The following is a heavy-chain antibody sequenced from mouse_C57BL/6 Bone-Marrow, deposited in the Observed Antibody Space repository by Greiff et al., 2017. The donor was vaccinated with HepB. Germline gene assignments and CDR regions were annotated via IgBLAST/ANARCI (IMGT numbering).Heavy chain of an antibody. D-gene: IGHD1-1*01. CDR3: ARNYGSSYGFDY. J-gene: IGHJ2*01. CDR2: ISGGGGNT. V-gene: IGHV5-9*01. CDR1: GYTFSCYT. Sequence: EVQLVESGGGLVKPGGSLKLSCEASGYTFSCYTMYWVRQTPAKRLEWVANISGGGGNTYYPDSVKGLFTISRDNAKNTLYLQMISLRSEDTALYYCARNYGSSYGFDYWGQGTTLTVSS.